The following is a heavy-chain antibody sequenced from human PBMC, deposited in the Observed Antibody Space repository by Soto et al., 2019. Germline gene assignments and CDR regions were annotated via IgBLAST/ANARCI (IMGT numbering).Heavy chain of an antibody. J-gene: IGHJ5*02. Sequence: GSLRLSCAASGFTFSNYFMHWVRQVPGEGLVWVSRMSGDGKTISYADSVKGRFTISRDNAKNTLYLQMNSLRVEDTAVYYCETNYVPGIAGFDPWGQGTLVTVSS. D-gene: IGHD3-10*02. CDR1: GFTFSNYF. V-gene: IGHV3-74*01. CDR2: MSGDGKTI. CDR3: ETNYVPGIAGFDP.